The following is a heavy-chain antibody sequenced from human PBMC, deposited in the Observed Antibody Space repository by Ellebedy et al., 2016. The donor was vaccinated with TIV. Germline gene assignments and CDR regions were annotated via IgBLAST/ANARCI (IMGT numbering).Heavy chain of an antibody. CDR1: GGSTSTHY. CDR3: ARVDGFFDH. CDR2: ISYNGYT. V-gene: IGHV4-59*11. J-gene: IGHJ4*02. Sequence: MPGGSLRLSCTVSGGSTSTHYWSWIRQPPGKGLEWFGYISYNGYTIYNPSLKSRVTLSLDTPKSQLSLRLASLTAADTAVYYCARVDGFFDHWGQGTLVTVSS. D-gene: IGHD3-10*01.